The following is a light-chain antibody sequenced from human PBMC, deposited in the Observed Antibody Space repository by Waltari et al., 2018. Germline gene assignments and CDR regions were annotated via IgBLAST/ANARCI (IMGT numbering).Light chain of an antibody. J-gene: IGLJ1*01. Sequence: SSELTQDPAVSVALGQTVRITCQGDSLRSYYASWYQQKPGQAPVLVICGKNNRPSGIPDRFSGSRSGNTPSLTMTGAQGEDEADYYCNSRDSSGNRVFGTGTKVTVL. V-gene: IGLV3-19*01. CDR1: SLRSYY. CDR2: GKN. CDR3: NSRDSSGNRV.